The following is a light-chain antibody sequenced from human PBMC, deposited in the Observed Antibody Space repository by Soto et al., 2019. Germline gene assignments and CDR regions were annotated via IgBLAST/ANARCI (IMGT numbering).Light chain of an antibody. J-gene: IGKJ2*01. V-gene: IGKV3-20*01. CDR1: QSVSSSY. Sequence: EIVLTQSPGTLSLSPGERATLSCRASQSVSSSYLAWYQQKPGQAPRLIIYGASSRATGIPDRFSGSGSGTDFTLTISRLEREDFAVYYCQQYGSSPGTFGQGTKLEIK. CDR3: QQYGSSPGT. CDR2: GAS.